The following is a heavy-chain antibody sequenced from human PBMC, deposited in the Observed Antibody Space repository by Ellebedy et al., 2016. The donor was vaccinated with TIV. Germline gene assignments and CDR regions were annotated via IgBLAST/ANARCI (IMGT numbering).Heavy chain of an antibody. CDR2: IYYSGST. J-gene: IGHJ5*02. V-gene: IGHV4-59*11. D-gene: IGHD3-22*01. CDR1: GGSISSHY. Sequence: MPSETLSLTCTVSGGSISSHYWSWIRQPPGKGLEWIGYIYYSGSTNYNPSLKSRLTISVDTSKNQFSLKLSSVTAADTAVYYCARGPTYSSGWFDPWGQGTLVTVSS. CDR3: ARGPTYSSGWFDP.